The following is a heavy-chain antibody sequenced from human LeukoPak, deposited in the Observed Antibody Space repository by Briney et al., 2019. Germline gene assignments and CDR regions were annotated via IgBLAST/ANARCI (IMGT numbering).Heavy chain of an antibody. D-gene: IGHD6-19*01. CDR2: ISYDGSNK. J-gene: IGHJ5*02. CDR1: GFTFSSYG. V-gene: IGHV3-30*03. CDR3: AGGPLGVYSSGWYWGSVHIRSWFDP. Sequence: PGRSLRLSCVASGFTFSSYGMHWVRQAPGKGLEWVAVISYDGSNKYYADSVKGRFTISRDNSKNTLYLQMNSLRAEDTAVYYCAGGPLGVYSSGWYWGSVHIRSWFDPWGQGTLVTVSS.